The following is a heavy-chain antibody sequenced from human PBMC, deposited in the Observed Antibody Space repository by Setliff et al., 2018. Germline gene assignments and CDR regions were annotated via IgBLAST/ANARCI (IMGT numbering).Heavy chain of an antibody. D-gene: IGHD3-3*01. CDR2: IYHRGRK. CDR3: ATPGRDDLDSPFEPFDI. V-gene: IGHV4-38-2*01. Sequence: SETLSLTCAVSGASINSGHYWGWIRQPPGKGLEWITTIYHRGRKYYNPSLQSRVSVSLDTSKNHFSLRLTSMTAADTAVYYCATPGRDDLDSPFEPFDIWGQGTMVTVSS. CDR1: GASINSGHY. J-gene: IGHJ3*02.